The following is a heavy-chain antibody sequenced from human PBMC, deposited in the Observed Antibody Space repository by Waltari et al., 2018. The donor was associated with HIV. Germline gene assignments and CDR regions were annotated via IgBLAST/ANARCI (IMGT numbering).Heavy chain of an antibody. V-gene: IGHV3-30*18. CDR1: GFTFRSYG. D-gene: IGHD6-19*01. CDR2: ISYYGDNK. CDR3: AKGASGWSPGY. Sequence: QVQLVESGGGVVQPGRSLRLSCAASGFTFRSYGMHWVRQVPGKGLEWVAVISYYGDNKYYADSVKGRFTISRDNSKNTLYLQMNSLRVEDTAVYYCAKGASGWSPGYWGQGTLVTVSS. J-gene: IGHJ4*02.